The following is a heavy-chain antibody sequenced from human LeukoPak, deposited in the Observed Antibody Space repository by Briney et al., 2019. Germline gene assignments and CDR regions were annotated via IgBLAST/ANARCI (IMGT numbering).Heavy chain of an antibody. Sequence: GGSLRLSCAASGFTFSNAWMSWVRQAPGKGLEWVSYISSSGSTIYYADSVKGRFTISRDNAKNSLYLQMNSLRAEDTAVYYCARDGYYGSGSYYNGVFDYWGQGTLVTVSS. D-gene: IGHD3-10*01. CDR1: GFTFSNAW. CDR3: ARDGYYGSGSYYNGVFDY. CDR2: ISSSGSTI. J-gene: IGHJ4*02. V-gene: IGHV3-11*04.